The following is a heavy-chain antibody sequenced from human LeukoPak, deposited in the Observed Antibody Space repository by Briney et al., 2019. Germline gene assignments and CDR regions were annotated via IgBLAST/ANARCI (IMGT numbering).Heavy chain of an antibody. J-gene: IGHJ5*02. V-gene: IGHV4-30-4*01. D-gene: IGHD1-26*01. Sequence: SETLSLTCAVSGGSISSGEYYWSWIRQPPGKGLEWIGYIYYSVSTNYNPSLKSRLTISVDTSNSQFSLRLTSVTAADTAVYYCARDKVGATNWLDPWGQGTLVTVSS. CDR2: IYYSVST. CDR3: ARDKVGATNWLDP. CDR1: GGSISSGEYY.